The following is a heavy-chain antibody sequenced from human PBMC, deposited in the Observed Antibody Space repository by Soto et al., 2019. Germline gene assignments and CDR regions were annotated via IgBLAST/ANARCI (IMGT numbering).Heavy chain of an antibody. V-gene: IGHV3-21*01. Sequence: EVQLVESGGGLVKPGGSLRLSCAASGFTFSRYTMNWVRQAPGKGLEWVSSISSSSTYNSYADSVKGRFTISRGDAENSLYLQMSSLRAEDTAVYYCARVIRIGAASDYWGQGTLVTVSS. CDR2: ISSSSTYN. J-gene: IGHJ4*02. D-gene: IGHD6-13*01. CDR3: ARVIRIGAASDY. CDR1: GFTFSRYT.